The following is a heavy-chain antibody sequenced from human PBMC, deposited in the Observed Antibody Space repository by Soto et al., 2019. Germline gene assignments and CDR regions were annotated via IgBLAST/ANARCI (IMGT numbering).Heavy chain of an antibody. V-gene: IGHV3-7*03. Sequence: GSLRLSCAASGFTFTDYWMSWVRQAPGKGLEWVANLNQDGSEKNCVDSVKGRFTISRDNAKNSVYLQLNSLRAEDTAVYYCARDRFIGTYYVKGVTYVLDPWGKEALSPDSS. J-gene: IGHJ5*02. D-gene: IGHD1-26*01. CDR3: ARDRFIGTYYVKGVTYVLDP. CDR1: GFTFTDYW. CDR2: LNQDGSEK.